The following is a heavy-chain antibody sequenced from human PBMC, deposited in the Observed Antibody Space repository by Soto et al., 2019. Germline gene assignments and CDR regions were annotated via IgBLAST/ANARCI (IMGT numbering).Heavy chain of an antibody. V-gene: IGHV4-4*07. CDR2: IYTSGST. D-gene: IGHD6-6*01. Sequence: PPETLSLTCTVSGGSISSYYWSWIRQPAGKGLEWIGRIYTSGSTNYNPSLKSRVTMSVDTSKNQFSLKLSSVTAADTAVYYCARDSSSSYYYGMDVWGQGTTVTVSS. CDR1: GGSISSYY. J-gene: IGHJ6*02. CDR3: ARDSSSSYYYGMDV.